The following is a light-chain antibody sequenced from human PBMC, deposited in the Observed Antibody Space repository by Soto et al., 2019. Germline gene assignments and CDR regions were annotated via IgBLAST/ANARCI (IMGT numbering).Light chain of an antibody. CDR2: KAS. CDR3: QHYNSYSEA. CDR1: QSISSW. J-gene: IGKJ1*01. Sequence: DIKMTQSPSTLSAYVGYRVTITCKASQSISSWLDWYQQKPGKAPKLLIYKASTLKSGVPSRFSGSGSGTEFTLTISSLQPDDFATYYCQHYNSYSEAFGQGTKVDI. V-gene: IGKV1-5*03.